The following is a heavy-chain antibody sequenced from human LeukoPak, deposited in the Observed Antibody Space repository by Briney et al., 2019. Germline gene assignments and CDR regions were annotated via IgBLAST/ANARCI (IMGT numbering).Heavy chain of an antibody. CDR3: ARVGSSSSLFDY. CDR2: IIPIFGTA. J-gene: IGHJ4*02. D-gene: IGHD6-13*01. Sequence: GASVKVSCKASGGTFSSYAISWVRQSPGQGLEWMGGIIPIFGTANYAQKFQGRVTITADESTSTAYMELSSLRSEDTAVYYCARVGSSSSLFDYWGQGTLVTVSS. V-gene: IGHV1-69*13. CDR1: GGTFSSYA.